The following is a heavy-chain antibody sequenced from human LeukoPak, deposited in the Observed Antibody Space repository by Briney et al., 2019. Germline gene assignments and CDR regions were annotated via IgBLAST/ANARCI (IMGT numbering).Heavy chain of an antibody. J-gene: IGHJ5*02. Sequence: GGSLRLSCAASGFSFNTYAMHWVRQAPGKGLEWLAFVRHDGNNKYEADSVKGRFTISRDNSKNTVYLQMNSLRSEDTAVYYCAKGVRMIVVAPGSWGQGTLVAASS. CDR2: VRHDGNNK. D-gene: IGHD3-22*01. V-gene: IGHV3-30*02. CDR1: GFSFNTYA. CDR3: AKGVRMIVVAPGS.